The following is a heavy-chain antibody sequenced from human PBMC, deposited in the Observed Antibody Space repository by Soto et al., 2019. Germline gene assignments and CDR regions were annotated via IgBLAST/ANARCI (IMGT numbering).Heavy chain of an antibody. CDR2: ISGTGDTT. CDR3: VPDLIDDYGDYISGFDY. D-gene: IGHD4-17*01. Sequence: EVQLLESGGGLVQPGGSLRLSCAASGFTFTNFAMNWVRQAPGKGLEWVSVISGTGDTTYNADSVKGRFTISRDNPRNSLYLQMNSLRDDDTAVYFCVPDLIDDYGDYISGFDYWGQGTLVTVSS. V-gene: IGHV3-23*01. CDR1: GFTFTNFA. J-gene: IGHJ4*02.